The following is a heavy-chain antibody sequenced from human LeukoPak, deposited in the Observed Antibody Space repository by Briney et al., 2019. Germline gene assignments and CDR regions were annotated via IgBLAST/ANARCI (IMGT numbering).Heavy chain of an antibody. Sequence: SETLSLTCTVSGGSISSGGYYWSWIRQHPGKGLEWIGYIYYSGSTYYNPSLKSRVTISVDTSKNQFSLKLSSVTAADTAVYYCARGTDPEYCFDYWGQGTLVTVSS. CDR2: IYYSGST. D-gene: IGHD1-14*01. V-gene: IGHV4-31*03. CDR3: ARGTDPEYCFDY. J-gene: IGHJ4*02. CDR1: GGSISSGGYY.